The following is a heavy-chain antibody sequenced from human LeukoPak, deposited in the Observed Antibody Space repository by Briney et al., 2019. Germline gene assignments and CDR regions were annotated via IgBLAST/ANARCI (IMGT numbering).Heavy chain of an antibody. V-gene: IGHV1-24*01. CDR2: FDPEDGET. CDR1: GYTLTELS. Sequence: ASVKVSCKVSGYTLTELSMHWVRQAPGKGLEWMGGFDPEDGETIYAQKFQGRVTMTEDTSTDTAYMELSSLRSEDTAVYYCARDDLGYCSSTSCDNMEDLHWFDPWGQGTLVTVSS. D-gene: IGHD2-2*02. CDR3: ARDDLGYCSSTSCDNMEDLHWFDP. J-gene: IGHJ5*02.